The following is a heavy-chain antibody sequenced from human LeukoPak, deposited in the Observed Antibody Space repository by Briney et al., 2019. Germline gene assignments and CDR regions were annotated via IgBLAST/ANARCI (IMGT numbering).Heavy chain of an antibody. Sequence: ASVKVSCKASGYTFTSYDINWVRQATGQGLEWMGWFNPNSNSAGYAQNFQGRVTMTTDTSTSTAYMELRSLRSDDTAVYYCAREQITMVRGYYYYYGMDVWGQGTTVTVSS. J-gene: IGHJ6*02. D-gene: IGHD3-10*01. CDR2: FNPNSNSA. CDR1: GYTFTSYD. V-gene: IGHV1-8*01. CDR3: AREQITMVRGYYYYYGMDV.